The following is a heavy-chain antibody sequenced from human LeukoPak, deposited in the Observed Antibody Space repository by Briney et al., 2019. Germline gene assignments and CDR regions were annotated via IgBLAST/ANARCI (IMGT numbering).Heavy chain of an antibody. Sequence: GGSLRLSCAASGFTFSSYAMHWVRQAPGKGLEWVAVISYDGSNKYYADSVKGRFTISRDNSKNTLYLQMNSLRAEDTAVYYCAKDIDFYYYDSSGYLSFDYWGQGTLVTVSS. CDR1: GFTFSSYA. J-gene: IGHJ4*02. V-gene: IGHV3-30-3*01. CDR3: AKDIDFYYYDSSGYLSFDY. D-gene: IGHD3-22*01. CDR2: ISYDGSNK.